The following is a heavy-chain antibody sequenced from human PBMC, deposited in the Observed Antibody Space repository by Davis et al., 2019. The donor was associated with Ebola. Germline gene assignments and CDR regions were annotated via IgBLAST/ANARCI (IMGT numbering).Heavy chain of an antibody. V-gene: IGHV1-18*01. Sequence: ASVKVSCKASGYTFTSYGISWVRQAPGQGLEWMGWISAYNGNTNYAQKPQGRVTMTTDTSTSTAYMELRSLRSEDTAVYYCAREGTLGSGWDYWYFDLWGRGTLVTVSS. CDR1: GYTFTSYG. CDR3: AREGTLGSGWDYWYFDL. CDR2: ISAYNGNT. J-gene: IGHJ2*01. D-gene: IGHD6-19*01.